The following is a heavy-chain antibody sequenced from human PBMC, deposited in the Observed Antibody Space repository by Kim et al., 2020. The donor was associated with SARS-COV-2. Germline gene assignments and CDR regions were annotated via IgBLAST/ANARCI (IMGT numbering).Heavy chain of an antibody. CDR1: GFTFSSYS. V-gene: IGHV3-21*01. CDR3: ARDRSEVTSFGVVRYGMDV. J-gene: IGHJ6*02. D-gene: IGHD3-3*01. Sequence: GGSLRLSCAASGFTFSSYSMNWVRQAPGKGLEWVSSISSSSSYIYYADSVKGRFTISRDNAKNSLYLQMNSLRAEDTAVYYCARDRSEVTSFGVVRYGMDVWGQGTTVTVSS. CDR2: ISSSSSYI.